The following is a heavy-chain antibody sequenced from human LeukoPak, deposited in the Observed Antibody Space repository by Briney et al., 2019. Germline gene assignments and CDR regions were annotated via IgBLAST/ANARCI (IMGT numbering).Heavy chain of an antibody. D-gene: IGHD6-13*01. V-gene: IGHV1-2*02. CDR1: GYTFTGYY. J-gene: IGHJ5*02. CDR3: AREKTAGHSSSPTFDP. CDR2: INPNSGGT. Sequence: ASVKVSCKASGYTFTGYYMHWVRQAPGQGLEWMGWINPNSGGTNYAQKFQGRVTMTRDTSISTAYMELSRLRSDDTAVYYCAREKTAGHSSSPTFDPWGQGTLVTVSS.